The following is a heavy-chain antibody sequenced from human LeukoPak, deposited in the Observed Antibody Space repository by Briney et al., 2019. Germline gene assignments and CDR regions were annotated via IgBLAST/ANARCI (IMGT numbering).Heavy chain of an antibody. CDR1: GFTFSDYY. D-gene: IGHD2-21*02. CDR3: ARGGDGGDGFDY. J-gene: IGHJ4*02. Sequence: GGSLRLSCAASGFTFSDYYMSWIRQAPGKGLEWVSYISSSSGYTNYADSVKGRFTISRDNAKNSLYLQMNSLRAEDTAVYYCARGGDGGDGFDYWGQGTLVTVSS. CDR2: ISSSSGYT. V-gene: IGHV3-11*06.